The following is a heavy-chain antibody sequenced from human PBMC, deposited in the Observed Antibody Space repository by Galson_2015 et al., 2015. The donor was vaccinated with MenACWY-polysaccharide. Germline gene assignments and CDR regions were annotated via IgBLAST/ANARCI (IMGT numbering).Heavy chain of an antibody. D-gene: IGHD1-1*01. V-gene: IGHV3-74*01. CDR2: INSDGSST. J-gene: IGHJ6*03. CDR3: ARQCGPGKTRTPSCMDV. CDR1: GFTFSSYW. Sequence: SLRLSCAASGFTFSSYWMHWVRRVPAKGLVWLSRINSDGSSTSYADSVKGRFPISRDNAKNTVYLQMKSLRAEATAGYYCARQCGPGKTRTPSCMDVWGKGTTVTVSS.